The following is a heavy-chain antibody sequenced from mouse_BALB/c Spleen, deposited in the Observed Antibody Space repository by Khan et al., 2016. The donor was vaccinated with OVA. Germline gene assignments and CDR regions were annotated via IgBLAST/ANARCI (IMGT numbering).Heavy chain of an antibody. Sequence: VQLKQSGPGLVKPSQSLSLTCTVTGYSITSDYAWNWIRQFPGNKLEWMGYISYSGRTIYNPSLKSRISITRDTSKNQFFLQFNSLTTEDTAIYFGARSVTITTRVATDFDYWGQGTTLTVSS. V-gene: IGHV3-2*02. CDR1: GYSITSDYA. D-gene: IGHD1-1*01. J-gene: IGHJ2*01. CDR3: ARSVTITTRVATDFDY. CDR2: ISYSGRT.